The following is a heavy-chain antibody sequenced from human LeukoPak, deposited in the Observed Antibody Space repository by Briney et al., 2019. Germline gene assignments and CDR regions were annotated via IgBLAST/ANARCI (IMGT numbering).Heavy chain of an antibody. CDR3: ASGDIVVVPAATPVSNY. V-gene: IGHV3-30-3*01. CDR1: GFTFSSYA. CDR2: ISYDGSNK. Sequence: GGSLRLSCAASGFTFSSYAMHWVRQAPGKGLEWVAVISYDGSNKYYADSVKGRFTISRDNSKNTLYLQMNSLRAEDTAVYYCASGDIVVVPAATPVSNYWGQGTLVTVSS. J-gene: IGHJ4*02. D-gene: IGHD2-2*01.